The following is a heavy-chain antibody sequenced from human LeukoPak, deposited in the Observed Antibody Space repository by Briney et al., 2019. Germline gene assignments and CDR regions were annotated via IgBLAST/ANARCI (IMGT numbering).Heavy chain of an antibody. D-gene: IGHD4-23*01. Sequence: GGSLRLSCAASGXTISYYWMSWVRQAPGKGLEWVANIKQDGSEKYYVDSVKGRFTISRDNAKNSLYLQMNSLRAEDTAVYYCAVTVVIQSLFDYWGQGALVTVSS. CDR3: AVTVVIQSLFDY. CDR1: GXTISYYW. J-gene: IGHJ4*02. V-gene: IGHV3-7*05. CDR2: IKQDGSEK.